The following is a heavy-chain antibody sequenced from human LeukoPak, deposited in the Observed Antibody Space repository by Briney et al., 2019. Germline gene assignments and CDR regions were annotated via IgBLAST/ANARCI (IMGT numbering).Heavy chain of an antibody. Sequence: GASVKVSSKTSGYTFTSYGTSWVRQTPGQGLEWMGWINPNSGGTNYAQKFQGRVTMTSDTSISTAYMELSRLRSDDTAVYYCARVGGNWNYRKDFDYWGQGTLVTVSS. CDR1: GYTFTSYG. J-gene: IGHJ4*02. V-gene: IGHV1-2*02. CDR3: ARVGGNWNYRKDFDY. D-gene: IGHD1-7*01. CDR2: INPNSGGT.